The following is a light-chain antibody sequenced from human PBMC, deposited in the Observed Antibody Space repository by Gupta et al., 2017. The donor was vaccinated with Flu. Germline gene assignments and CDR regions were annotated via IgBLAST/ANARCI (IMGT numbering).Light chain of an antibody. V-gene: IGKV2-30*01. Sequence: LPVTLGQPAAISCWSSQSLVYEEGQTYLKWVHQRPGKSPRRLMYKVSNRDSGVPDRFSGSGSDTDFTLKISRVEAEDVGMDYCMQGTRWPYTVGRGTRLEIE. CDR2: KVS. CDR1: QSLVYEEGQTY. CDR3: MQGTRWPYT. J-gene: IGKJ2*01.